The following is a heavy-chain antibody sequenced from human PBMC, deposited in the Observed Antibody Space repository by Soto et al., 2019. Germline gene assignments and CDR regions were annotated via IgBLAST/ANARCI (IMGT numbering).Heavy chain of an antibody. CDR3: ARADDFYYGMDV. Sequence: ASVKVSCKASGYTLTSYDINWVRQATGQGLEWMGWMNPNSGNTGYAQKFQGRVTMTRNTSISTAYMELSSLRSEDTAVYYCARADDFYYGMDVWGQGTTVTVSS. V-gene: IGHV1-8*01. D-gene: IGHD3-3*01. J-gene: IGHJ6*02. CDR2: MNPNSGNT. CDR1: GYTLTSYD.